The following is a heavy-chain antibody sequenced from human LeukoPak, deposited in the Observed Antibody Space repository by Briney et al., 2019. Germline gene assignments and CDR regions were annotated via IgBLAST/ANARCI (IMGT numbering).Heavy chain of an antibody. CDR3: ARDPYDYGDYGNSFDY. J-gene: IGHJ4*02. V-gene: IGHV3-30*04. D-gene: IGHD4-17*01. Sequence: GRSLRLSCAASGFTFRNFAMHWVRQAPGKGLEWVAVISYDGDYQYYADSVKGRFTISRDSSKNTVYLQMSSLRPEDTAVYYCARDPYDYGDYGNSFDYWGQGTLVTVSS. CDR2: ISYDGDYQ. CDR1: GFTFRNFA.